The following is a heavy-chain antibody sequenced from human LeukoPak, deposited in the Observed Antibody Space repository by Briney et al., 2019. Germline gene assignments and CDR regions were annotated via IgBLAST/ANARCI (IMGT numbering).Heavy chain of an antibody. Sequence: ASVKVSCKASGYTFTGYYMRWVRQAPGQGLEWMGWINPNSGGTNYAQKFQGRVTMTRDTSISTAYMELSRLRSDDTAVYYCARDAGSEQLVSNWFDPWGQGTLVTVSS. CDR2: INPNSGGT. V-gene: IGHV1-2*02. J-gene: IGHJ5*02. CDR1: GYTFTGYY. CDR3: ARDAGSEQLVSNWFDP. D-gene: IGHD6-6*01.